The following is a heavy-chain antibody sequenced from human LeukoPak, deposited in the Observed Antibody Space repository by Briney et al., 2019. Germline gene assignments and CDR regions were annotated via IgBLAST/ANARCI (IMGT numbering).Heavy chain of an antibody. J-gene: IGHJ5*02. D-gene: IGHD3-22*01. CDR1: GGTFSSYV. CDR3: ATKYYHDTGDYFGPEFDP. CDR2: IIPMFGEA. V-gene: IGHV1-69*06. Sequence: SVKLSCKASGGTFSSYVFNWVRQAPGQGLEWMEGIIPMFGEAYYAQSFQGRVTVSADKSTSTVYMELRSLRSEDTAVYYCATKYYHDTGDYFGPEFDPWGQGTLVTVSS.